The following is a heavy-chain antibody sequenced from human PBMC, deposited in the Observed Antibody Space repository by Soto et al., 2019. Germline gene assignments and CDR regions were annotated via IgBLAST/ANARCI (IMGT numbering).Heavy chain of an antibody. V-gene: IGHV1-69*13. Sequence: SVKVSCKASGGTFSSYAISWVRQAPGQGLEWMGGIIPIFGTANYAQKFQGRVTITADESTSTAYMELSSLRSEDTTVYYCARDGVGSSGWSNAVYFDDWGQGTLVTVSS. CDR1: GGTFSSYA. J-gene: IGHJ4*02. CDR2: IIPIFGTA. CDR3: ARDGVGSSGWSNAVYFDD. D-gene: IGHD6-19*01.